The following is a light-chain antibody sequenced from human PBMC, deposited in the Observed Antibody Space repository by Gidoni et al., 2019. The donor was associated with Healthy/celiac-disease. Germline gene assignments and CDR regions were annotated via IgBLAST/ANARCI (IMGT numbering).Light chain of an antibody. J-gene: IGLJ2*01. CDR1: SSDVGGYNY. V-gene: IGLV2-11*01. Sequence: QSALTQPRSVSGPPGQSVTSSCTGTSSDVGGYNYVSWYQQHPGKAPKLMIYDVSQRPSGVPDRFSGSKSGNTASLTIAGLQAEDGADYYCCSYAGSYTPHVVFGGGTKLTVL. CDR3: CSYAGSYTPHVV. CDR2: DVS.